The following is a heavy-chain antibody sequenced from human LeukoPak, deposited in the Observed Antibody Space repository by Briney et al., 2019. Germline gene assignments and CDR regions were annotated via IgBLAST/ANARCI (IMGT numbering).Heavy chain of an antibody. J-gene: IGHJ4*02. CDR3: AKDSGPGSYYPTGDEY. CDR2: ISDSGGGT. V-gene: IGHV3-23*01. D-gene: IGHD3-10*01. CDR1: GFTFSNYA. Sequence: GGSLRLSCAASGFTFSNYAMTWVRQAPEKGRKWVSSISDSGGGTYYEDSVKGRFTLSRDKSKNTLYLQMNSLRAEDTAVYYCAKDSGPGSYYPTGDEYWGQGILVTVSS.